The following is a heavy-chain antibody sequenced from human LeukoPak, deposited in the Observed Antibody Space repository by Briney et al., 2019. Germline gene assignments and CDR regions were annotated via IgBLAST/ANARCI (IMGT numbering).Heavy chain of an antibody. J-gene: IGHJ4*02. CDR1: GFTFSDYY. Sequence: GGSLRLSCAASGFTFSDYYMSWIPEAPGRGLEWVSYISSSSTYTNYADSVRGRFTISRDNAKNSLYLQMNSLRAEDTAVYYCARDLSYSSSWYYFDYWGQGTLVTVSS. CDR3: ARDLSYSSSWYYFDY. D-gene: IGHD6-13*01. CDR2: ISSSSTYT. V-gene: IGHV3-11*06.